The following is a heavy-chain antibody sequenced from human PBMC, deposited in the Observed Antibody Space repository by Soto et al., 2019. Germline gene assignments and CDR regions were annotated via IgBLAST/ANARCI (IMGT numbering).Heavy chain of an antibody. V-gene: IGHV1-3*01. CDR3: ARGYYDILTGYKPYYYYYMDV. CDR1: GYTFTSYA. CDR2: INAGNGNT. D-gene: IGHD3-9*01. J-gene: IGHJ6*03. Sequence: GASVKVSCKASGYTFTSYAMHWVRQAPGQRLEWMGWINAGNGNTKYSQKFQGRVTITRDTSASTAYMELSSLRSEDTAVYYCARGYYDILTGYKPYYYYYMDVWGKGTTVTVSS.